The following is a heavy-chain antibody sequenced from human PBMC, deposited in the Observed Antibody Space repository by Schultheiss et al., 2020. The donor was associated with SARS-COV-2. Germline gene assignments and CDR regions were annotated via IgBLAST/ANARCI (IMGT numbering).Heavy chain of an antibody. CDR2: ISAYNGNT. V-gene: IGHV1-18*01. CDR1: GYTFTSYG. J-gene: IGHJ4*02. D-gene: IGHD5-18*01. Sequence: ASVKVSCKASGYTFTSYGISWVRQAPGQGLEWMGWISAYNGNTNYAQKLQGRVTMTTDTSTSTAYMELRSLRSDDTAVYYCARDPYQGYSSGRYFDYWGREPWSPSPQ. CDR3: ARDPYQGYSSGRYFDY.